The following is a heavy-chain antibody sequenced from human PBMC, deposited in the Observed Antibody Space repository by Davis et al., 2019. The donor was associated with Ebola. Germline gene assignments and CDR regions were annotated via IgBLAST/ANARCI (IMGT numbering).Heavy chain of an antibody. V-gene: IGHV3-9*01. CDR1: GFTFDDFA. CDR2: ISWKSANI. CDR3: VKDLGFRDNAFDI. Sequence: PGGSLRLSCAASGFTFDDFAMHWVRQAPGKGLEWVSGISWKSANIGYVDSVKGRFTIPRDNAKNSLYLQMNSLRVEDTALYYCVKDLGFRDNAFDIWGQGTMVTVSP. J-gene: IGHJ3*02. D-gene: IGHD3-10*01.